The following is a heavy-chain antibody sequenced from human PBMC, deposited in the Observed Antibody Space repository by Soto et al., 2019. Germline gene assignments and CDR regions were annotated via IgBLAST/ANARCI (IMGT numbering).Heavy chain of an antibody. CDR2: IYPGDSDT. CDR1: GYSFTSYW. V-gene: IGHV5-51*01. D-gene: IGHD6-19*01. CDR3: ARTLADNGHYYYDGMEV. Sequence: WESLKISCQGSGYSFTSYWIGLVRQIPWKGLEWMGVIYPGDSDTRYSPSFQGQVTISADKSISTAYLQWSSLKASDTAMYYCARTLADNGHYYYDGMEVWGQGTTVT. J-gene: IGHJ6*02.